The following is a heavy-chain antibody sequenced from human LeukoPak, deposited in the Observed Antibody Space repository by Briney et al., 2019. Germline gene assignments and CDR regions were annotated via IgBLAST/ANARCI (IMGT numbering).Heavy chain of an antibody. CDR2: IYYSGST. Sequence: SETLSLTCTVSGGSISSYYWSWIRQPPGKGLEWIGYIYYSGSTNYNPSLKSRVTISVDTPKNQFSLKLSSVTAADTAVYYCACTPGAARFDPWGQGTLVTVPS. D-gene: IGHD6-25*01. CDR3: ACTPGAARFDP. J-gene: IGHJ5*02. V-gene: IGHV4-59*08. CDR1: GGSISSYY.